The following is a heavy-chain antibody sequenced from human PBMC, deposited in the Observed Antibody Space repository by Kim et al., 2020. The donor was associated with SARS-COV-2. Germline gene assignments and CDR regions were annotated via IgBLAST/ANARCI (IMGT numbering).Heavy chain of an antibody. D-gene: IGHD4-17*01. J-gene: IGHJ2*01. CDR1: GGSISSSSYY. V-gene: IGHV4-39*01. CDR2: IYYSGST. CDR3: ARPPYGDLPDWYFDL. Sequence: SETLSLTCTVSGGSISSSSYYWGWIRQPPGKGLEWIGSIYYSGSTYYNPSLKSRVTISVDTSKNQFSLKLSSVTAADTAVYYCARPPYGDLPDWYFDLWGRGTLVTVSS.